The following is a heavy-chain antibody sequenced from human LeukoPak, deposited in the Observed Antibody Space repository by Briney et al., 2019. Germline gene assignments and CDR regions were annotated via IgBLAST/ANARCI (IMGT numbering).Heavy chain of an antibody. CDR2: ISSSSGYM. V-gene: IGHV3-21*01. CDR3: ARLRGYSYGYGNY. D-gene: IGHD5-18*01. CDR1: GFTFSTYT. J-gene: IGHJ4*02. Sequence: GGSLRLSCAASGFTFSTYTMNWVRQAPGKGLEWVSSISSSSGYMHYADSVKGRFTISRDNAKNSLYLQMVSLRAEDTAVYYCARLRGYSYGYGNYWGQGTLVTVSS.